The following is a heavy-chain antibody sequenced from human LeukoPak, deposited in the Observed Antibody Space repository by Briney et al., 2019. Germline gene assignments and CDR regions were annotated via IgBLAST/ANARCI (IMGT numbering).Heavy chain of an antibody. D-gene: IGHD3-16*02. CDR3: ARGAPYYDYVWGSYRPSDRFDY. J-gene: IGHJ4*02. CDR2: INHSGST. Sequence: SETLSLTCAVYGGSFSGYYWSWIRQPPGKGLEWIGEINHSGSTNYNPSLKSRVTISVDTSKNQFSLKLSSVTAADTAVYYCARGAPYYDYVWGSYRPSDRFDYWGQGTLVTVSS. CDR1: GGSFSGYY. V-gene: IGHV4-34*01.